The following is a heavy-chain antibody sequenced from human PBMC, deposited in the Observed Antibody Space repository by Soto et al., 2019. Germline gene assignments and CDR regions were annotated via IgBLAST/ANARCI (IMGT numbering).Heavy chain of an antibody. CDR2: INPNSGGT. V-gene: IGHV1-2*02. CDR3: ARVGLSRRVNGNYFDY. Sequence: ASVKVSCKASGYTFTGYYMHWVRQAPGQGLEWMGWINPNSGGTNYAQKFQGRVTMTRDTSISTAYMELSRLRSDDTAVYYCARVGLSRRVNGNYFDYWGQGTLVTVSS. D-gene: IGHD2-15*01. J-gene: IGHJ4*02. CDR1: GYTFTGYY.